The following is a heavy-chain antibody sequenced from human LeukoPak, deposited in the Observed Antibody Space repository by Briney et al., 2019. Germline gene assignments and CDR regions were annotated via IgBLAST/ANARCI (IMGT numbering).Heavy chain of an antibody. J-gene: IGHJ4*02. Sequence: GASVKVSCKASGYTFTSDALHWVRQVPGQRLEWMGWINPGNGNTKYPQKFQGRVTITRDTSASTAYMELSSLRSADTAVYYCAGAVALREWEVLGYWGQGTLVTVSS. CDR3: AGAVALREWEVLGY. CDR1: GYTFTSDA. V-gene: IGHV1-3*01. D-gene: IGHD1-26*01. CDR2: INPGNGNT.